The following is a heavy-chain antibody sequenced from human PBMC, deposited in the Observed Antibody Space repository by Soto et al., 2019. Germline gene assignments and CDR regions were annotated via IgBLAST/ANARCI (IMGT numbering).Heavy chain of an antibody. CDR2: IIPIIPTA. Sequence: QVQLVQSGAELKKPGSSVRVSCQASGGTFSSYSVNWVRQAPGQGLEWMGGIIPIIPTADHAQRFQGRVTITADKSTNTAYMELSSLRSDDTAVYSCAIRTSVFGVVAMGGLDVWGQGTTVTVSS. V-gene: IGHV1-69*14. CDR3: AIRTSVFGVVAMGGLDV. J-gene: IGHJ6*01. CDR1: GGTFSSYS. D-gene: IGHD3-3*01.